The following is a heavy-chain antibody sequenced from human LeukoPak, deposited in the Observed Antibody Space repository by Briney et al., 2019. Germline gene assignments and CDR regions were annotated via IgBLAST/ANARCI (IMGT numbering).Heavy chain of an antibody. CDR2: ISAYNGNT. Sequence: ASVKVSCKASGYTFTSYGISRVRQAPGQGLEWMGWISAYNGNTNYAQKLQGRVTMTTDTSTSTAYMELRSLRSDDTAVYYCARSRYYDFWSGYPTHYYFDYWGQGTLVTISS. J-gene: IGHJ4*02. D-gene: IGHD3-3*01. CDR1: GYTFTSYG. CDR3: ARSRYYDFWSGYPTHYYFDY. V-gene: IGHV1-18*01.